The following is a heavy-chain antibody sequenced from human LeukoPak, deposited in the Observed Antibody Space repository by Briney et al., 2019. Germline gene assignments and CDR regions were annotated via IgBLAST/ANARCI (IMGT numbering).Heavy chain of an antibody. Sequence: SVKVSCKASGGTFSSYAISWVRQAPGQGLEWMGGIIPIFGTANYAQKFQGRVTITTDESTSTAYMELSSLRSEDTAVYYCAADPLYYYDSSGYYLDYWGQGTLVTVSS. D-gene: IGHD3-22*01. CDR2: IIPIFGTA. CDR3: AADPLYYYDSSGYYLDY. V-gene: IGHV1-69*05. CDR1: GGTFSSYA. J-gene: IGHJ4*02.